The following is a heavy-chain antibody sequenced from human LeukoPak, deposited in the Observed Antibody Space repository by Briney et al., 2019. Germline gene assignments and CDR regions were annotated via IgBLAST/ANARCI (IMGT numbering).Heavy chain of an antibody. J-gene: IGHJ5*02. CDR3: AAASAFSSSWRS. Sequence: GGSLRLSCAASGLSFSSYNMNWVRQAPGKGPEWVAYITASDTTKYYADSVKGRFTISRDNAKKSLFLQMNSLSPEDTAVYYCAAASAFSSSWRSWGQGTVVTVSS. V-gene: IGHV3-48*01. CDR2: ITASDTTK. D-gene: IGHD6-13*01. CDR1: GLSFSSYN.